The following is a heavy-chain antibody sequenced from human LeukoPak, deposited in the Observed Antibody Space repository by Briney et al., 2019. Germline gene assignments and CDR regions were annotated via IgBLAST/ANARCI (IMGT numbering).Heavy chain of an antibody. CDR3: ARHDGGYYTFDY. Sequence: SETLSLTCTVSGGSISSSSYYWGWIRQPPGKGLEWIGSIYYSGSTYYNSSLKSRVTISVDTSKNQFSLKLSSVTAADTAVYYCARHDGGYYTFDYWGQGTLVTVSS. J-gene: IGHJ4*02. CDR1: GGSISSSSYY. V-gene: IGHV4-39*01. D-gene: IGHD3-22*01. CDR2: IYYSGST.